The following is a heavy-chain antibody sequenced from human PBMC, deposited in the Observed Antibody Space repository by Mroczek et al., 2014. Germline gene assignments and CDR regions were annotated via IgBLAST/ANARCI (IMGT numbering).Heavy chain of an antibody. J-gene: IGHJ3*02. D-gene: IGHD2-2*01. CDR3: ARGDGAPVASDVFDI. V-gene: IGHV4-4*07. CDR2: FYARGST. Sequence: QVQLQQWGPGLVKPSETLSLTCIVSGGSISNYYWSWIRQPAGKRLEWIGRFYARGSTNYNPSLRSRVTMSVDTSKNQFSLKVSSVTAADTAVYYCARGDGAPVASDVFDIWGQGTMVTVSS. CDR1: GGSISNYY.